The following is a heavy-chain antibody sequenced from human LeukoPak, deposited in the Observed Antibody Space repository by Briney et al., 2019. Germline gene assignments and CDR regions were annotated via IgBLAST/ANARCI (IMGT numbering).Heavy chain of an antibody. Sequence: PGGSLRLSCTASGFTFSNYFVHWVRQVPGEGPVWVSRITGDGSSTSYADSVKGRFTISRDNAKNTLYLQMNSLRAEDTALYYCVRLYAYWGQGTLVTVSS. D-gene: IGHD2/OR15-2a*01. CDR2: ITGDGSST. V-gene: IGHV3-74*01. CDR3: VRLYAY. J-gene: IGHJ4*02. CDR1: GFTFSNYF.